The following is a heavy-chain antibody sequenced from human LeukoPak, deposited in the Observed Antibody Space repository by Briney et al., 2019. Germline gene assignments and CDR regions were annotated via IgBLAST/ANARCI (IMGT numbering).Heavy chain of an antibody. CDR3: ARGQSYGWFDP. CDR1: GFGFSNSW. V-gene: IGHV3-74*01. J-gene: IGHJ5*02. D-gene: IGHD5-18*01. CDR2: INSDGSST. Sequence: GGSLRLSCAASGFGFSNSWMHWVRQAPGKGLVWVSRINSDGSSTNYADSVKGRFTISRDNAKNTLYLQMNSLRAEDTAVYYCARGQSYGWFDPWGQGTLVTVSS.